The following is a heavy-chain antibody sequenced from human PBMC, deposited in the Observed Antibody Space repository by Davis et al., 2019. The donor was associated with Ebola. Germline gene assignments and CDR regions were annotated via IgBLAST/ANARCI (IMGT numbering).Heavy chain of an antibody. CDR2: IYPGDSDT. Sequence: HGESLKISCKGSGYSFTSYWIGWVRQMPGKGLEWMGIIYPGDSDTRYSPSFQGQVTISADKSISTAYLQWSSLKASDTAMYYCARHRGYSSGWYATDYWGQGTLVTVSS. CDR1: GYSFTSYW. V-gene: IGHV5-51*01. D-gene: IGHD6-19*01. CDR3: ARHRGYSSGWYATDY. J-gene: IGHJ4*02.